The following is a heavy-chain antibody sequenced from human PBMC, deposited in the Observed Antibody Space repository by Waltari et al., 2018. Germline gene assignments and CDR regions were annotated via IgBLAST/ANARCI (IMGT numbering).Heavy chain of an antibody. J-gene: IGHJ6*03. D-gene: IGHD3-22*01. V-gene: IGHV1-69*12. CDR3: ARVWDYYDSSGSSYYMDV. CDR2: IIPIFGTA. CDR1: GGTFSSYA. Sequence: QVQLVQSGAEVKKPGSSVKVSCKASGGTFSSYAISWVRQAPGQGLEWMGGIIPIFGTANYAQKFQGRVKITADESTSTAYMELSSLRSEDTAVYYCARVWDYYDSSGSSYYMDVWGKGTTVTVSS.